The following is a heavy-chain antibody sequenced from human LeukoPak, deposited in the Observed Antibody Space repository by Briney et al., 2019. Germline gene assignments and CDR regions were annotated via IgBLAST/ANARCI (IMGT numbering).Heavy chain of an antibody. Sequence: ASVKVSCKASGGTFSSYAISWVRQAPGQGLEWMGIINPSGGSTSYAQKFQGRVTMTRDTSTSTVYMELSSLRSEDTAVYYCARAQDSGKNGWDAFDIWGQGTMVTVSS. CDR3: ARAQDSGKNGWDAFDI. CDR2: INPSGGST. CDR1: GGTFSSYA. V-gene: IGHV1-46*01. J-gene: IGHJ3*02. D-gene: IGHD1-26*01.